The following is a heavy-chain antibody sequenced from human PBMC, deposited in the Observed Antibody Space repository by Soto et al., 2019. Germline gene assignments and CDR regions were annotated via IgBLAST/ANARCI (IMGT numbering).Heavy chain of an antibody. V-gene: IGHV1-69*13. CDR3: GGIAAAGHYYYYGMDV. J-gene: IGHJ6*02. D-gene: IGHD6-13*01. CDR2: IIPIFGTA. CDR1: GGTFSSYA. Sequence: SVKVSCKASGGTFSSYAISWVRQSPGQRPEWMGGIIPIFGTANYAQKFQGRVTITADESTSTAYMELSSLRSEDTAVYYCGGIAAAGHYYYYGMDVWGQGTTLTVSS.